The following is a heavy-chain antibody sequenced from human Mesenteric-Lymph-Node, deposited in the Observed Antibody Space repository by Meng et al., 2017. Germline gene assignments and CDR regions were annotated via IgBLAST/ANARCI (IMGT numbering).Heavy chain of an antibody. D-gene: IGHD3-10*01. V-gene: IGHV4-4*07. CDR1: GGSISSYY. J-gene: IGHJ6*02. CDR2: IYTSGNT. Sequence: SETLSLTCTVSGGSISSYYWNWIRQPAGKGLEWIGRIYTSGNTSYNPSLKSRVTISVDTSKNQFSLKLGSVTAADTAVYYCARDSLPSQVRWRLDYYYYYYGMDVWGQGTTVTVSS. CDR3: ARDSLPSQVRWRLDYYYYYYGMDV.